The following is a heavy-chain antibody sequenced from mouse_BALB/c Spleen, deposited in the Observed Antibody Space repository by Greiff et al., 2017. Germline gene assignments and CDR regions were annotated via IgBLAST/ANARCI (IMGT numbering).Heavy chain of an antibody. Sequence: EVHLVESGGGLVQPGGSMKLSCVASGFTFSNYWMNWVRQSPEKGLEWVAEIRLKSNNYATHYAESVKGRFTISRDDSKSSVYLQMNNLRAEDTGIYYCTSGGRGAMDYWGQGTSVTVSS. J-gene: IGHJ4*01. CDR2: IRLKSNNYAT. CDR1: GFTFSNYW. V-gene: IGHV6-6*02. D-gene: IGHD1-1*02. CDR3: TSGGRGAMDY.